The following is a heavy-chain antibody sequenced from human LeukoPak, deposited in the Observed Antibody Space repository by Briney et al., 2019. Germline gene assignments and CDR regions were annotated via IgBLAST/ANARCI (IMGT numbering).Heavy chain of an antibody. J-gene: IGHJ4*02. Sequence: GASVKVSCKSSGYTFTSYAMHWVRQAPGQRLEWMGWINAGNGNTKYSQKFQGRVTITRDTSASTAYMELSSLRSEDTAVYYCARADGDYVFDYWGQGTLVTVSS. CDR1: GYTFTSYA. V-gene: IGHV1-3*01. CDR2: INAGNGNT. CDR3: ARADGDYVFDY. D-gene: IGHD4-17*01.